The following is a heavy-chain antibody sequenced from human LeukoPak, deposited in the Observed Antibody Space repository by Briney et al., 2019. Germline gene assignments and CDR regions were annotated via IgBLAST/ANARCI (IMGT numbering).Heavy chain of an antibody. Sequence: GGSLRLSCAASGFTFSDYYMGWIRQAPGKGLEWVSYISSSGSTIYYADSVKGRFTISRDNAKNSLYLQMNSLRAEDAAVCYCARVHCSSTSCYRGHSDYWGQGTLVTVSS. CDR1: GFTFSDYY. D-gene: IGHD2-2*02. V-gene: IGHV3-11*01. J-gene: IGHJ4*02. CDR3: ARVHCSSTSCYRGHSDY. CDR2: ISSSGSTI.